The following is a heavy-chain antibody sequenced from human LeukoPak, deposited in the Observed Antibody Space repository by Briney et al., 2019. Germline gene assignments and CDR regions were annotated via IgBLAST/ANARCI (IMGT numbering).Heavy chain of an antibody. J-gene: IGHJ6*04. V-gene: IGHV3-64D*06. CDR1: GFTFSSYA. CDR2: ISSNGGST. D-gene: IGHD4-17*01. Sequence: GGSLRLSCSASGFTFSSYAMHWVRQAPGKGLEYVSAISSNGGSTYYADSVRGRFTISRDNSKNTLYLQMSSLRAEDTAVYYCVASYGDYAVSYYGMDVWGKGTTVTVSS. CDR3: VASYGDYAVSYYGMDV.